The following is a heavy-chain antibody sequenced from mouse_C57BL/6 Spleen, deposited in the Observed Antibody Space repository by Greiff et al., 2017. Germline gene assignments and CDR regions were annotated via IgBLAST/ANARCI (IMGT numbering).Heavy chain of an antibody. V-gene: IGHV8-12*01. CDR2: IYWDDDK. J-gene: IGHJ1*03. D-gene: IGHD2-3*01. Sequence: QVQLKESGPGILQSSQTLSLTCSFSGFSLSTSGMGVSWIRQPSGKGLDWLAHIYWDDDKRYNPSLKSRLTISKDTSRHQVLLKITSVDAADTATYYCARRARDGYYFGWYFDVWGTGTTVTVSS. CDR1: GFSLSTSGMG. CDR3: ARRARDGYYFGWYFDV.